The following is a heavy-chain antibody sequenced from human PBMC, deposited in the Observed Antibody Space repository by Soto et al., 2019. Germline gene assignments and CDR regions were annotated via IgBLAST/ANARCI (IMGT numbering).Heavy chain of an antibody. V-gene: IGHV3-48*01. D-gene: IGHD6-6*01. CDR3: ARESADEYSSHNDAFDI. CDR2: ISSSSSTI. J-gene: IGHJ3*02. CDR1: GFTFSSYS. Sequence: GGSLRLSCAASGFTFSSYSMNWVRQAPGKGLEWVSYISSSSSTIYYADSVKGRFTISRDNAKNSLYLQMNSLRAEDTVVYYCARESADEYSSHNDAFDIWGQGTMVTVSS.